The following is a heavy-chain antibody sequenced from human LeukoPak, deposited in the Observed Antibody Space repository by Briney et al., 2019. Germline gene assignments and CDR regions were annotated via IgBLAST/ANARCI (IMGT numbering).Heavy chain of an antibody. CDR3: ARDGYSSGYYEDY. CDR1: GGSISSSSYY. Sequence: SETLSLTCTVSGGSISSSSYYWGWIRQPPGKGLEWIGSIYYSGSTYYNPSLKSRVTISVDTSKNQFSLKLSSVTAADTAVYYCARDGYSSGYYEDYWGQGTLVTVSS. J-gene: IGHJ4*02. CDR2: IYYSGST. D-gene: IGHD3-22*01. V-gene: IGHV4-39*07.